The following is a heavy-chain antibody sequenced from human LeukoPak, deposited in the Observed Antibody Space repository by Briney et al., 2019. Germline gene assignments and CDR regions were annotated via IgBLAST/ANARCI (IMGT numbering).Heavy chain of an antibody. Sequence: SETLSLTCTVSGGSISSYYWSWIRQPPGKGLEWIGYIYYSGSTNYNPSLKSRVTISVDTSKNQFSLKLSSVTAADTAVYYCARLVYYYDSSGHSPYYFDYWGQGTLVTVSS. D-gene: IGHD3-22*01. V-gene: IGHV4-59*08. J-gene: IGHJ4*02. CDR2: IYYSGST. CDR1: GGSISSYY. CDR3: ARLVYYYDSSGHSPYYFDY.